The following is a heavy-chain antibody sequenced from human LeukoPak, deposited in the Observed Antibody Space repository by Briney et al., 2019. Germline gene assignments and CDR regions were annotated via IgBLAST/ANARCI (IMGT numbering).Heavy chain of an antibody. J-gene: IGHJ4*02. CDR1: GGSISSSSYY. CDR2: IYHSGST. Sequence: PSETLSLTCTVSGGSISSSSYYWGWIRQPPGKGLEWIGSIYHSGSTYYNPSLKSRVTISVDTSKNQFSLNLSSVTAADTAVYYCARGGQAGTGDFWGQGTLVTVSS. CDR3: ARGGQAGTGDF. D-gene: IGHD3-10*01. V-gene: IGHV4-39*07.